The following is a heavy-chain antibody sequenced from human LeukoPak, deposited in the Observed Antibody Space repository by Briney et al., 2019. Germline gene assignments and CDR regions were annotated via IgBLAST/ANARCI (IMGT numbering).Heavy chain of an antibody. J-gene: IGHJ4*02. CDR2: INSDGTIT. Sequence: PGGSLRLSCAASGFTFSSYWMYWVRQAPGKGLVWVSRINSDGTITTNADSVKGRFTISRDNAKNTLYLQMNSLRAEDTAVYYCARIAVAGTDYWGQGTLVTVSS. D-gene: IGHD6-13*01. V-gene: IGHV3-74*03. CDR1: GFTFSSYW. CDR3: ARIAVAGTDY.